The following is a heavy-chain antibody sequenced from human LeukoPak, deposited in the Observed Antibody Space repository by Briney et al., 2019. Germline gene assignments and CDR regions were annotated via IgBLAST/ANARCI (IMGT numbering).Heavy chain of an antibody. CDR3: AKGITVQFNWFDP. Sequence: GGSLRLSCAASGFTFSDHYMDWVRQAPGKGLGWVAVISYDGSNKFYADSVKDRFTISRDNSKNTLYLQMTSLRAEDTAVYYCAKGITVQFNWFDPWGQGTLVTVSS. CDR2: ISYDGSNK. V-gene: IGHV3-30*18. J-gene: IGHJ5*02. D-gene: IGHD1-1*01. CDR1: GFTFSDHY.